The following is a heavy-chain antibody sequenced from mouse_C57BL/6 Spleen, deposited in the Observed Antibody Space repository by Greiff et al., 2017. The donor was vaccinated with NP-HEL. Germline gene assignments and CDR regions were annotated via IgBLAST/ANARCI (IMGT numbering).Heavy chain of an antibody. CDR1: GYTFTSYW. V-gene: IGHV1-64*01. CDR2: IHPNSGST. CDR3: ARDDYEHDRYFDV. D-gene: IGHD2-4*01. Sequence: QVQLQQPGAELVKPGASVKLSCKASGYTFTSYWMHWVKQRPGQGLEWIGMIHPNSGSTNYNEKFKSKATLTVDKSSSTAYMQLSSLTSEDSAVYYCARDDYEHDRYFDVWGTGTTVTVSS. J-gene: IGHJ1*03.